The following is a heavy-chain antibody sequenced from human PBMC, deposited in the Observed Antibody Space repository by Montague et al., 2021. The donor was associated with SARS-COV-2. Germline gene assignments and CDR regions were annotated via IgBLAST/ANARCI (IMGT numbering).Heavy chain of an antibody. CDR2: LYDTGDA. V-gene: IGHV4-59*03. CDR3: TKGTEAFGC. J-gene: IGHJ4*02. CDR1: GAAISGAV. Sequence: SETLSLTCTVSGAAISGAVWSWIRQPPGKGPEWVGYLYDTGDAKLNPSLESRGSISVDTSKNQFSLTLTAVTAVDAAIYFCTKGTEAFGCWGRGTLVIVSS. D-gene: IGHD2/OR15-2a*01.